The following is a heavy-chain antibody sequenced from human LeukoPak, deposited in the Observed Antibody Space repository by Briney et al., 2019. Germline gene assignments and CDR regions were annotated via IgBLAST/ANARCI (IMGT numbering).Heavy chain of an antibody. CDR1: GYTFTNSY. Sequence: GASVKVSCKASGYTFTNSYMHWVRQAPGQGLEWMGIINPSGDNTWYAQKFQGRVTMTRDMATSTDYMEVSSLKSEDTAVYYCARDNSQGDSAWWFDPWGQGTLVTVSS. V-gene: IGHV1-46*01. D-gene: IGHD1-26*01. J-gene: IGHJ5*02. CDR3: ARDNSQGDSAWWFDP. CDR2: INPSGDNT.